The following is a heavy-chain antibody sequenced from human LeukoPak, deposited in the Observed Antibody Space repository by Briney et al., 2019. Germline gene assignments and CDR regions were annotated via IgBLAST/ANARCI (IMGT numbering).Heavy chain of an antibody. CDR1: GGTFSSYA. CDR2: IIPIFGTA. V-gene: IGHV1-69*13. Sequence: SVKVSCKASGGTFSSYAISWVRQAPGQGLEWVGGIIPIFGTANYAQKFQGRVTITADESTSTAYMELSSLRSEDTAVYYCAREGYYGSSHYFDYWGQGTLVTASS. CDR3: AREGYYGSSHYFDY. D-gene: IGHD3-22*01. J-gene: IGHJ4*02.